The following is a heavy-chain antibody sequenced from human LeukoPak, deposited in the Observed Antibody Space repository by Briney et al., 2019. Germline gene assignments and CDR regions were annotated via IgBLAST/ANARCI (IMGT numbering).Heavy chain of an antibody. D-gene: IGHD2-2*02. J-gene: IGHJ4*02. CDR2: IIPILGIA. V-gene: IGHV1-69*04. CDR3: ARDLVVVPAAIRLVYEEVFDY. Sequence: ASVKVSCKASGGTFSSYTISWVRQAPGQGLEWMGRIIPILGIANYAQKFQGRVTITADKSTSTAYMELSSLRSEDTAVYYCARDLVVVPAAIRLVYEEVFDYWGQGTLVTVSS. CDR1: GGTFSSYT.